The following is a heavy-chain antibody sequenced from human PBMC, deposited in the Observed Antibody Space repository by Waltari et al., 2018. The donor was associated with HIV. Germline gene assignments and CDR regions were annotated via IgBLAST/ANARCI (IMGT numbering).Heavy chain of an antibody. D-gene: IGHD4-17*01. Sequence: QLLESGGGLVKPGGSLRLSCVASGFSFNKFAMNWVRQAPGEGLEWLSSISGRGGNKYDADAVKGRISISRENSQNTVYLQINSLRVDDTATYYCAKTVPTVTSIFEGFDVWGQGAMVIVSS. V-gene: IGHV3-23*01. J-gene: IGHJ3*01. CDR1: GFSFNKFA. CDR2: ISGRGGNK. CDR3: AKTVPTVTSIFEGFDV.